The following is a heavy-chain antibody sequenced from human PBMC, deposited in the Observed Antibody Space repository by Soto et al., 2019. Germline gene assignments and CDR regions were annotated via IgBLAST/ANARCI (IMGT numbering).Heavy chain of an antibody. CDR3: ARVGYSYGPYFDY. D-gene: IGHD5-18*01. Sequence: PSETLSLTCTVSGGSISSYYWIWIGQPPGKGLEWIGYIYYSGSTNYNPSLKSRVTISVDTSKNQFSLKLSSVTAADTAVYYCARVGYSYGPYFDYWGQGTLVTVSS. CDR2: IYYSGST. V-gene: IGHV4-59*01. J-gene: IGHJ4*02. CDR1: GGSISSYY.